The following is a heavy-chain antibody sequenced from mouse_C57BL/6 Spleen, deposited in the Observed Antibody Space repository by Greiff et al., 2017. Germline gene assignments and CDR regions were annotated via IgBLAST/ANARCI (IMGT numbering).Heavy chain of an antibody. CDR2: INPSNGGT. J-gene: IGHJ3*01. Sequence: QVQLQQPGTELVKPGASVKLSCKASGYTFTSYWMHWVKQRPGQGLEWIGNINPSNGGTNYNEKFKSKATLTVDKSSRTAYMQLSSLTYEESALYYCARTLYYYGSSDWIADWGQGTLVTVSA. CDR3: ARTLYYYGSSDWIAD. CDR1: GYTFTSYW. V-gene: IGHV1-53*01. D-gene: IGHD1-1*01.